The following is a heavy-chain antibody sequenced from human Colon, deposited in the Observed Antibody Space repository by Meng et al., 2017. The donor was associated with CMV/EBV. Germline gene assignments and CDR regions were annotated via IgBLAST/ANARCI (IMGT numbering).Heavy chain of an antibody. CDR3: AKHVAGPNKGWFDP. D-gene: IGHD4/OR15-4a*01. CDR2: VYSSAIST. Sequence: GESLKISCAASGITLSAYAVTWVRQAPGKGLEWVSMVYSSAISTFYADSVRGRFTISRDNSKNTVYLQMNNLRAEDTALYYCAKHVAGPNKGWFDPWGQGTLVTVSS. CDR1: GITLSAYA. V-gene: IGHV3-23*03. J-gene: IGHJ5*02.